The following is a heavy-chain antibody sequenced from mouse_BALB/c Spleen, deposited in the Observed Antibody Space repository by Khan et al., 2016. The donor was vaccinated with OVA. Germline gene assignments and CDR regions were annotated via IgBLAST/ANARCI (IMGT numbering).Heavy chain of an antibody. CDR1: GYTFTSYT. CDR3: ARDGAYHRNGRRFAY. J-gene: IGHJ3*01. V-gene: IGHV1-4*01. D-gene: IGHD2-14*01. Sequence: VQLQQSGAELARPGASVKMSCKASGYTFTSYTIHWIKQRPGQGLEWIGYINPSSGYTNYNQKFKDKATLTADKSSTTAYMQLSSLTSDDSAVHYFARDGAYHRNGRRFAYWGQGTLVTVSA. CDR2: INPSSGYT.